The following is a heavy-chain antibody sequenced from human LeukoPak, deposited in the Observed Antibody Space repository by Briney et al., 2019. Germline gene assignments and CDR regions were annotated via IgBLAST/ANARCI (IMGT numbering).Heavy chain of an antibody. V-gene: IGHV5-51*01. Sequence: GESLKISCKGSGYSFTSYWIGWVRQMPGKGLEWMGIIYPGDSDTRYSPSFQGQVTISADKSISTAYLQWSSLKASDTAMYYCARLSASGYSSGWYEGSPGEFDYWGQGTLVTVSS. D-gene: IGHD6-19*01. CDR2: IYPGDSDT. J-gene: IGHJ4*02. CDR1: GYSFTSYW. CDR3: ARLSASGYSSGWYEGSPGEFDY.